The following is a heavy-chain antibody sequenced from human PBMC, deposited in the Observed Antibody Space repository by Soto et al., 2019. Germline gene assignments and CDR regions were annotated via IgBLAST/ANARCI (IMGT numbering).Heavy chain of an antibody. V-gene: IGHV4-31*03. CDR2: IYYSGST. CDR3: ARESEDLTSNFDY. Sequence: SETLSLTCTVSGGSISRGGYYWSWIRQHPGKGLEWIGYIYYSGSTYYNPSLKSRVTISVDTSKNQFSLKLSSVTAADTAVYYCARESEDLTSNFDYWGQGTLVTVSS. CDR1: GGSISRGGYY. J-gene: IGHJ4*02.